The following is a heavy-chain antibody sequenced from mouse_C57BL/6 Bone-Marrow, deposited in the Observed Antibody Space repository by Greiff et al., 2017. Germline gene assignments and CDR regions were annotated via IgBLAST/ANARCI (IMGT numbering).Heavy chain of an antibody. Sequence: VQLQQPGAELVKPGASVKISCKASGYTFTDYYMDWVKQSPGQSLEWIGDINPNDGGTNYNHKFKGKATLTVDKSSSTADMERRSLTSEDTAVYDCARGYYGFAYWGQGTLVTVSA. J-gene: IGHJ3*01. CDR2: INPNDGGT. CDR1: GYTFTDYY. D-gene: IGHD1-1*01. V-gene: IGHV1-18*01. CDR3: ARGYYGFAY.